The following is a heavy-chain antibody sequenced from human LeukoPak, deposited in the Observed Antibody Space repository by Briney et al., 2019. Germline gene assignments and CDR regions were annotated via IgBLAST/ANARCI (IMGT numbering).Heavy chain of an antibody. CDR2: IRHDITSK. Sequence: GGSLRPSCAASGFTFRTYGMQWVRQAPGKGLEWVAFIRHDITSKYYADSVKGRFTISRDNSRSTLYLEVNSLRVEDTAVYYCAKDERPNDYGDFRYFDHWGPGNLVTVSS. J-gene: IGHJ4*02. CDR3: AKDERPNDYGDFRYFDH. V-gene: IGHV3-30*02. D-gene: IGHD4-17*01. CDR1: GFTFRTYG.